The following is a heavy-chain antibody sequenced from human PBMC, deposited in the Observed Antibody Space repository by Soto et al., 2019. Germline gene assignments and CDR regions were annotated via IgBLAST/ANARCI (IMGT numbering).Heavy chain of an antibody. V-gene: IGHV4-39*01. CDR3: AKTPAMDV. CDR2: VYYSGTT. Sequence: QLQLQESGPGLVKPSETLSLTCTVSGDSIRPNSYWGWIRQSPGKGLEWIGSVYYSGTTYYNPSLKTRVTISIDTSKTQISLTLTSLTAADTAVYYCAKTPAMDVWGKGTTVTVSS. J-gene: IGHJ6*04. CDR1: GDSIRPNSY.